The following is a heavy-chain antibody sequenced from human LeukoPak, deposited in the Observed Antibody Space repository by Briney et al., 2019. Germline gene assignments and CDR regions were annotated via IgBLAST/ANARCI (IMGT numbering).Heavy chain of an antibody. D-gene: IGHD3-22*01. CDR2: IYTSGST. J-gene: IGHJ3*02. CDR1: GGSISSGGYY. V-gene: IGHV4-61*02. Sequence: SQTLSLTCTVSGGSISSGGYYWSWIRQPAGKGLEWIGRIYTSGSTNYNPSLKSRVTMSVDTSKNQFSLKLSSVTAADTAVYYCARDYLDYYDSRLKAFDIWGQGTMVTVSS. CDR3: ARDYLDYYDSRLKAFDI.